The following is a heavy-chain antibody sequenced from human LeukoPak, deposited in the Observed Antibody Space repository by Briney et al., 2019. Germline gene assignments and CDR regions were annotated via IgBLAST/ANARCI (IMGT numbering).Heavy chain of an antibody. J-gene: IGHJ4*02. CDR3: ATIAVAGHFDY. CDR2: IFTSGGT. CDR1: GGSISSGRYY. Sequence: SQTLSLTCNVSGGSISSGRYYWSWIRLPAGKGLEWIGRIFTSGGTNYNPSLKSRVTISLDTSKNQFSLKLSSVTAADTAVYYCATIAVAGHFDYWGQGTLVTVSS. D-gene: IGHD6-19*01. V-gene: IGHV4-61*02.